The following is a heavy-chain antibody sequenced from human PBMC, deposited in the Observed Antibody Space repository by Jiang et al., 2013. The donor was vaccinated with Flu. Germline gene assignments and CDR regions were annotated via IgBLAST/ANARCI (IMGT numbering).Heavy chain of an antibody. CDR3: AREFTYSSGWYCY. V-gene: IGHV1-2*02. J-gene: IGHJ4*02. Sequence: VQLVESGAEVKKPGASVKVSCKASGYTFTGYYMHWVRQAPGQGLEWMGWINPNSGGTNYAQKFQGRVTMTRDTSISTAYMELSRLRSDDTAVYYCAREFTYSSGWYCYWGQGTLVTVSS. D-gene: IGHD6-19*01. CDR1: GYTFTGYY. CDR2: INPNSGGT.